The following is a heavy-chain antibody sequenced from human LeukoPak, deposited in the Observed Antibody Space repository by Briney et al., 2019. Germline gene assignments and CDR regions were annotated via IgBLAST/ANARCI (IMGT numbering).Heavy chain of an antibody. V-gene: IGHV3-7*01. J-gene: IGHJ6*03. CDR1: GFTFSSYW. Sequence: GGSLRLSCAASGFTFSSYWMSWVRQAPGKGLEWVANIKQDGSEKYYVDSVKGRFTISRDNAKNSLYQQMSSLRAEDTAVYYCARVPPMYSSSWYAPYYYYMDVWGKGTTVTVSS. D-gene: IGHD6-13*01. CDR2: IKQDGSEK. CDR3: ARVPPMYSSSWYAPYYYYMDV.